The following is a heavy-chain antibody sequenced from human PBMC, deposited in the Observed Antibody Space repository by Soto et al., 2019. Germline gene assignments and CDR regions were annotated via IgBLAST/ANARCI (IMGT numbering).Heavy chain of an antibody. Sequence: SETLSLTCNVSGGSISSYYWSWIRQPPGKGLEWIGYIYYSGTTNYNPSLKSRVTISVDTSNNQFSLKLISVTAADTAVYYCARMASGWYPDYWGQGTLVTVS. J-gene: IGHJ4*02. CDR1: GGSISSYY. CDR2: IYYSGTT. D-gene: IGHD6-19*01. V-gene: IGHV4-59*08. CDR3: ARMASGWYPDY.